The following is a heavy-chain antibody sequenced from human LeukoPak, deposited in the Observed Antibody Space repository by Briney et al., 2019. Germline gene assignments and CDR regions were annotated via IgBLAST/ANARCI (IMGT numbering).Heavy chain of an antibody. CDR2: IYSGGST. Sequence: PGGSLRLSCAASGFTVSSNYMSWVRQAPGKGLEWVSIIYSGGSTFYADSVKGRFTISRDNSKNTLYLQMNSLRAEDTAVYYCARASSGWYPPDAFDIWGQGTMVTVSS. D-gene: IGHD6-19*01. CDR3: ARASSGWYPPDAFDI. CDR1: GFTVSSNY. J-gene: IGHJ3*02. V-gene: IGHV3-53*01.